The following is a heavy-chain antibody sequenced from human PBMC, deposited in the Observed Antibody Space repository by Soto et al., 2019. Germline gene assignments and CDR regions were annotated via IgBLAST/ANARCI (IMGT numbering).Heavy chain of an antibody. Sequence: QVQLVESGGGVVQPGRSLKLSCLASGFTFNDYAMHWVRQAPGKGLEWVALISYDESNKDYADSVKGRFTISRDNSKNALYLQINSLRSEDTAVYYCAHLRLATYDFWGGCDSWGQGTLVTVSS. CDR2: ISYDESNK. V-gene: IGHV3-30*04. CDR3: AHLRLATYDFWGGCDS. J-gene: IGHJ4*02. D-gene: IGHD3-3*01. CDR1: GFTFNDYA.